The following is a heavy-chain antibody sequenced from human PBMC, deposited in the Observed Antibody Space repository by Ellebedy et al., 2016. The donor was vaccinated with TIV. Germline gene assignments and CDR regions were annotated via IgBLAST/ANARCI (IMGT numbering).Heavy chain of an antibody. CDR2: IRTNTSGVTK. Sequence: PGGSLRLSCTASGFTFNIACMTWVRQAPGKGLEWVGRIRTNTSGVTKEYAAPVKSRFTISRDNSKNTLLLQMDSLKTEDTAVYYCATFWDYTDNQNCFDPWGQGTLVTVSS. CDR1: GFTFNIAC. J-gene: IGHJ5*02. D-gene: IGHD1-7*01. V-gene: IGHV3-15*01. CDR3: ATFWDYTDNQNCFDP.